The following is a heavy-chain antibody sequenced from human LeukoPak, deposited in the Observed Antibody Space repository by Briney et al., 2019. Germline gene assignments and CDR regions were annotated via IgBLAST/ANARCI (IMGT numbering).Heavy chain of an antibody. CDR1: GGSISSGSYY. D-gene: IGHD3-22*01. CDR3: ARGLNYYDSSGRPHWYFDL. J-gene: IGHJ2*01. CDR2: IGST. Sequence: SETLSPTCTVSGGSISSGSYYWSWIRQPAGKGLEWVGHIGSTNYNPSLKSRVTISVDTSNNQFSLKLSSVTAADTAVYYCARGLNYYDSSGRPHWYFDLWGRGTLVTVSS. V-gene: IGHV4-61*09.